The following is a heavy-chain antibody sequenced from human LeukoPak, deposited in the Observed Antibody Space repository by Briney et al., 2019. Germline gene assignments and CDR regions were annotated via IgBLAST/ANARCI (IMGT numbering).Heavy chain of an antibody. V-gene: IGHV3-13*01. Sequence: GGSLRLSCAASGFTFSSFDMHWVRQPTGQGLEWVSTIGTASDTYYPGSVEGRFTLSRDNAKNSLYLQMNSLTAGDTAVYYCARGPPRGKYYYMDVWGKGTTVTVFS. CDR1: GFTFSSFD. CDR2: IGTASDT. CDR3: ARGPPRGKYYYMDV. D-gene: IGHD1-1*01. J-gene: IGHJ6*03.